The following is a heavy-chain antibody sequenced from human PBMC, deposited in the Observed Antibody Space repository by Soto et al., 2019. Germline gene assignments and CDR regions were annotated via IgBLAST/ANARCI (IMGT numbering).Heavy chain of an antibody. V-gene: IGHV1-18*01. CDR2: XSAYNGNT. CDR1: GYTFNRYG. Sequence: QVQLVQSGAEVKKPGASVKVSCKASGYTFNRYGISWVRQAPGQGLXXMGWXSAYNGNTNFAQKFQGRVTMTTDTSTXTXYMXXRSLRSDDTAVYYCAREGYYGSGSADYWGQGTLVTVSS. CDR3: AREGYYGSGSADY. J-gene: IGHJ4*02. D-gene: IGHD3-10*01.